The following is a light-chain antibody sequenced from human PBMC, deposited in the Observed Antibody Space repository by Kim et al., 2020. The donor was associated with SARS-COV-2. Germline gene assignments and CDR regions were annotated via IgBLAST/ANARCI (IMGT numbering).Light chain of an antibody. CDR3: QAWDNSTVV. Sequence: SYELTQPPSVSVSPGQTASITCSGDKLGDKYACWYQQKPGQSPVLVIYQDTKRPSGIPERFSGSNSGNTGTLTISGTQAMDEADYYCQAWDNSTVVFGGGTQLTVL. CDR1: KLGDKY. J-gene: IGLJ2*01. V-gene: IGLV3-1*01. CDR2: QDT.